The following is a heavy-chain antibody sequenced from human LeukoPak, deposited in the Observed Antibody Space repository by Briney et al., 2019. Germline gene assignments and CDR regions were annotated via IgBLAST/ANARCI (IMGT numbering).Heavy chain of an antibody. CDR3: ARHSPSKVGFDY. V-gene: IGHV4-59*08. Sequence: SETLSLTCTVSDASISSYSWSWIRQPPGKGLEWIGYIYNIGSSNYNPSLKSRDTISADTSKNQFSLKLNSVTAADTAVYYCARHSPSKVGFDYWGQGTLVAVSS. CDR1: DASISSYS. J-gene: IGHJ4*02. CDR2: IYNIGSS. D-gene: IGHD1-26*01.